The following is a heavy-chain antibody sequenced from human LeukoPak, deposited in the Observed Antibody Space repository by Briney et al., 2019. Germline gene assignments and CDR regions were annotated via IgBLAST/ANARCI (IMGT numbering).Heavy chain of an antibody. CDR3: ARESSTSRHWFDP. V-gene: IGHV4-61*02. CDR1: GGSISSGSYY. J-gene: IGHJ5*02. Sequence: PSETLSLTCTVSGGSISSGSYYWSWIRQPAGKGLEWIGRIYTSGSTNYNPSLKSRVTISVDTSKNQFSLKLSSVTAADTAVYYCARESSTSRHWFDPWGQGTLVTVSS. D-gene: IGHD2-2*01. CDR2: IYTSGST.